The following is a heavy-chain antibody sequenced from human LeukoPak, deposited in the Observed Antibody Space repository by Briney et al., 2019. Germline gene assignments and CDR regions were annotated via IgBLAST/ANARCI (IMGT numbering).Heavy chain of an antibody. CDR1: GFTFSTYD. J-gene: IGHJ4*02. CDR2: ISAGGGTT. Sequence: GGSLRLSCAASGFTFSTYDMTWVRQAPGKGLEWVSSISAGGGTTYYADSVKGRFTNSRDNSKNTLYLQMDGLRAEDTAIYYCARGSRAFDCWGRGTLVTVSS. CDR3: ARGSRAFDC. V-gene: IGHV3-23*01.